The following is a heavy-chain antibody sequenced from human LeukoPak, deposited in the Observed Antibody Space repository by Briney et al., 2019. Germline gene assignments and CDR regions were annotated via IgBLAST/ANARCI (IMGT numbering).Heavy chain of an antibody. CDR2: VTGPGDTT. CDR1: GFTFTNYA. V-gene: IGHV3-23*01. J-gene: IGHJ4*02. CDR3: ATLMYTSGRQGFDS. Sequence: GGSLRLSCATSGFTFTNYAMNWVRQAPGKGLEWVSAVTGPGDTTYYADSAKGRFTVSRDNSKSTVYLQMNSLRAEDTAVYYCATLMYTSGRQGFDSWGQGTRVTVSS. D-gene: IGHD6-19*01.